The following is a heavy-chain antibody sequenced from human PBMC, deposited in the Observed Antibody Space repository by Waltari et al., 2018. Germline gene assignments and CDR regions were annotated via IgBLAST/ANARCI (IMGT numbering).Heavy chain of an antibody. CDR2: INPNSGGT. V-gene: IGHV1-2*02. Sequence: QVQLVQSGAEVKKPGASVKVSCKASGYTFTGYYMHWVRQAPGQGLEWMGWINPNSGGTNYAQKFQGSVTMTRDTSISTAYMELSRLRSDDTAVYYCARGTFVVVTSALFDPWGQGTLVTVSS. J-gene: IGHJ5*02. D-gene: IGHD2-21*02. CDR3: ARGTFVVVTSALFDP. CDR1: GYTFTGYY.